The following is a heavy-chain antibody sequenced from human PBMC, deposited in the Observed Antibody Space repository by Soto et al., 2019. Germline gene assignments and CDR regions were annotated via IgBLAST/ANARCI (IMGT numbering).Heavy chain of an antibody. CDR3: ARDGVGYSYGSGYFDY. J-gene: IGHJ4*02. CDR2: INPNSGGT. D-gene: IGHD5-18*01. V-gene: IGHV1-2*04. Sequence: ASVKVSCKASGYAFTGYYIHWVRQAPGQGLEWMGWINPNSGGTNYAQKFQGWVTMTRDTSISTAYMELSRLTSDDTAMYYCARDGVGYSYGSGYFDYWGQGSLVTVSS. CDR1: GYAFTGYY.